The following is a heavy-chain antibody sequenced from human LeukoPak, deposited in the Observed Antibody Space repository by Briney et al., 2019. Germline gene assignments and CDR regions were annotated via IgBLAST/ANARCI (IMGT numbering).Heavy chain of an antibody. CDR2: ITSDGSRT. J-gene: IGHJ3*02. Sequence: HPGGSLRLSCAASGFTLGPYWMHWVRQAPGKGLVWVSGITSDGSRTTSADSVRGRFTISRDNAKNTLSLQMDSLRVDDTAVYYCARPETQYSSGLDGFDIWGQGTMVTVSS. CDR1: GFTLGPYW. D-gene: IGHD6-19*01. V-gene: IGHV3-74*01. CDR3: ARPETQYSSGLDGFDI.